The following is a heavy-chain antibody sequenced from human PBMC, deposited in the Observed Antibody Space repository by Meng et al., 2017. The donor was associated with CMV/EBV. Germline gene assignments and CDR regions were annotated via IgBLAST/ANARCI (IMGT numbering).Heavy chain of an antibody. CDR1: GFSLITSGVG. V-gene: IGHV2-5*01. CDR3: AHRSNFYGSGSRSFDY. J-gene: IGHJ4*02. Sequence: SGPTLVKPPQTLTLTCTFSGFSLITSGVGVGWIRQSPGKALEWLAVIYWNGEKRYRPSLESRLSITRDTSKNQVVLTMTNMDPVDTATYYCAHRSNFYGSGSRSFDYWGQGTLVTVSS. D-gene: IGHD3-10*01. CDR2: IYWNGEK.